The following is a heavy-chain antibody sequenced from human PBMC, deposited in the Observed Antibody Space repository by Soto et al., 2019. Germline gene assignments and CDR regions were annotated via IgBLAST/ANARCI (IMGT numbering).Heavy chain of an antibody. CDR1: GFTFSNAW. Sequence: PGGSLRLSCAASGFTFSNAWMNWVRQAPGKGLEWVGRIKSKSAGGTTDDAAPVRGRFTISRDDSENTLYLQMNSLRTEDTAVYYCTTGYSFYDYTGYYRLDYWGQGTLVTVSS. CDR3: TTGYSFYDYTGYYRLDY. CDR2: IKSKSAGGTT. V-gene: IGHV3-15*07. J-gene: IGHJ4*02. D-gene: IGHD3-22*01.